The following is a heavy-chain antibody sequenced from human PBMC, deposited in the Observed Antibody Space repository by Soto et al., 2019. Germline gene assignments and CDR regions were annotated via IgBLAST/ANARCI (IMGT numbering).Heavy chain of an antibody. V-gene: IGHV1-18*01. CDR3: ARENSYYGSGTYYFYGMDV. D-gene: IGHD3-10*01. J-gene: IGHJ6*02. CDR2: ISTHNGNT. CDR1: GYIFTSYG. Sequence: QVQLVQSEAEVKKPGASVKVSCKTSGYIFTSYGISWVRQAPGQGLEWMGWISTHNGNTNYAQKLQDRVTRTTDTSTSTAYMELRSLRSDDTAVYYCARENSYYGSGTYYFYGMDVWGHGTTVTVSS.